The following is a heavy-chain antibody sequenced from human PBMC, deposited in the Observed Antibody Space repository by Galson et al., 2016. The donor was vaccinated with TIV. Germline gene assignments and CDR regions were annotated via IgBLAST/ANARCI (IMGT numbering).Heavy chain of an antibody. V-gene: IGHV5-51*01. Sequence: QSGAEVKKPGESLKISCKGSGYSFTSYWIGWVRQMPGKGLEWMGIIYPGDSETRYNPSFQGQVTISADKSISTAYLQWSSLKASDTAMYNCARGGHIYNYGFHFEHWGQGTLVTVSS. J-gene: IGHJ4*02. D-gene: IGHD5-18*01. CDR3: ARGGHIYNYGFHFEH. CDR2: IYPGDSET. CDR1: GYSFTSYW.